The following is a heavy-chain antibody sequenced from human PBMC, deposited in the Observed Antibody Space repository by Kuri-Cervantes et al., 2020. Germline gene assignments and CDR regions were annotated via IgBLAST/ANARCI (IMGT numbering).Heavy chain of an antibody. CDR2: ISYDGSNK. CDR1: GFTFSSYG. V-gene: IGHV3-30*03. CDR3: ASSYFWSGYYHPGPKPDDYYYYGMDV. J-gene: IGHJ6*02. D-gene: IGHD3-3*01. Sequence: GESLKISCAASGFTFSSYGMHWVRQAPGKGLEWVAVISYDGSNKYYADSVKGRFTISRDNSKNTLYLQMNSLRAEDTAVYYCASSYFWSGYYHPGPKPDDYYYYGMDVWGQGTTVTSP.